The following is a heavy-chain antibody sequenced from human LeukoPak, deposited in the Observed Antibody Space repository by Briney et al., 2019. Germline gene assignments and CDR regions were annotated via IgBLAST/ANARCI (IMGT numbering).Heavy chain of an antibody. J-gene: IGHJ4*02. CDR2: MNPNSGNT. Sequence: ASVKVSCKASGYTFTSYDINWVRQATGQGLEWMGWMNPNSGNTGYAQKFRGRIPMIRNTSISPAYMEMGSLKSEDTAVYYCARGVGMVATFSKKHFDFWGQGTLVTVSS. V-gene: IGHV1-8*01. CDR1: GYTFTSYD. CDR3: ARGVGMVATFSKKHFDF. D-gene: IGHD5-12*01.